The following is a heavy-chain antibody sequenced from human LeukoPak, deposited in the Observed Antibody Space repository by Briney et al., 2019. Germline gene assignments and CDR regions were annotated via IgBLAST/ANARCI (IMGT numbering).Heavy chain of an antibody. Sequence: QAGGSLRLSCAASGFTFSSYAMSWVRQAPGKGLEWVSAISGSGGSTYYADSVKGRFTISRDNSKNTLYLQMNSLRAEDTAVYYCAKEGHYCTIGVCPFDFWGQGTQVTVSS. CDR2: ISGSGGST. J-gene: IGHJ4*02. CDR1: GFTFSSYA. CDR3: AKEGHYCTIGVCPFDF. D-gene: IGHD2-8*01. V-gene: IGHV3-23*01.